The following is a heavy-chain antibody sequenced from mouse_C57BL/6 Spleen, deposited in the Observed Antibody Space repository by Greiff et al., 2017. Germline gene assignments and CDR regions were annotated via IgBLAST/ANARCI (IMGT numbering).Heavy chain of an antibody. J-gene: IGHJ1*03. D-gene: IGHD1-1*01. CDR2: IHPNSGST. V-gene: IGHV1-64*01. CDR1: GYTFTSYW. Sequence: QVQLQQPGAELVKPGASVKLSCKASGYTFTSYWMHWVKQRPGQGLEWIGMIHPNSGSTNYNEKFKSKATLTVDKSSSTAYMQLSSLTSEDSAVYYCAREEGVICYYGNSYVDVWGTGTTVTVSS. CDR3: AREEGVICYYGNSYVDV.